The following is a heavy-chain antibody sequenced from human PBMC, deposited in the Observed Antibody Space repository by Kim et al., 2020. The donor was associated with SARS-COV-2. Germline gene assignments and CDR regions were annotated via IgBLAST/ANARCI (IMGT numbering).Heavy chain of an antibody. CDR1: GFTFSSYA. CDR3: AKDHIAARPQSDAFDI. CDR2: ISGSGGST. J-gene: IGHJ3*02. V-gene: IGHV3-23*01. Sequence: GGSLRLSCAASGFTFSSYAMSWVRQAPGKGLEWVSAISGSGGSTYYADSVKGRFTISRDNSKNTLYLQMNSLRAEDTAVYYCAKDHIAARPQSDAFDIWGQGTIVTVSS. D-gene: IGHD6-6*01.